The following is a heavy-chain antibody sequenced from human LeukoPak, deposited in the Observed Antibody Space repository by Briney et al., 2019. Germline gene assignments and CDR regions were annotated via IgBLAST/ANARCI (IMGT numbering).Heavy chain of an antibody. CDR2: INPSGGST. D-gene: IGHD6-13*01. CDR3: ARTGIAAADIFDY. V-gene: IGHV1-46*01. CDR1: GYTFTSYY. J-gene: IGHJ4*02. Sequence: SVKVSSKASGYTFTSYYMHWVRPAPGQGVAWMGIINPSGGSTSYAQKFQGRVTMTRDTSTSTVYMELSSLRSEDTAVYYCARTGIAAADIFDYWGQGTLVTVSS.